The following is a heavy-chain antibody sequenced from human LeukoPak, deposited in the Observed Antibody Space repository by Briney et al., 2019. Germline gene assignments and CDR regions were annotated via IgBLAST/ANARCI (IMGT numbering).Heavy chain of an antibody. D-gene: IGHD5-24*01. Sequence: GGSLRLSCEASTFGNYWIHWVRPVPGQGLVWLSRVSPDGTTTTHADSVKGRFTISRDNAKSTLYLQMNSLSAEDTAVYYCARECDPTMCAGSSPDHWGQGILVTVSS. V-gene: IGHV3-74*01. CDR3: ARECDPTMCAGSSPDH. CDR2: VSPDGTTT. J-gene: IGHJ4*02. CDR1: TFGNYW.